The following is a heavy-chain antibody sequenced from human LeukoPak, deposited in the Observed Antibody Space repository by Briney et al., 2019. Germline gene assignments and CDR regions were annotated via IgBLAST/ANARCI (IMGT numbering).Heavy chain of an antibody. V-gene: IGHV4-4*07. CDR3: ARGSRWSAIDY. D-gene: IGHD3-3*01. CDR2: IYTSGST. CDR1: GCCVSNDY. J-gene: IGHJ4*02. Sequence: SETLSLTCTGYGCCVSNDYWSWIRQPAEKGLEWIGRIYTSGSTNYNPSLKSRVTMSVDTSKNQFSLKLSSVTAADTAVYYCARGSRWSAIDYWGQGTLVTVSS.